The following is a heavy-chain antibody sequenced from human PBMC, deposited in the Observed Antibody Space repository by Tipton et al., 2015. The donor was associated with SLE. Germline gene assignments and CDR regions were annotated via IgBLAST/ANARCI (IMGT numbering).Heavy chain of an antibody. CDR3: ARSYDAFDM. D-gene: IGHD3-10*01. CDR1: GGSISSSGYY. J-gene: IGHJ3*02. Sequence: TLSLTCTVSGGSISSSGYYWGWIRQPPGKGLEWLGTIYYSGNTYYNSSLKSRVTISIDTSKNRFSLKLNSVTAADTAVYYCARSYDAFDMWGQGTLVTVSS. CDR2: IYYSGNT. V-gene: IGHV4-39*07.